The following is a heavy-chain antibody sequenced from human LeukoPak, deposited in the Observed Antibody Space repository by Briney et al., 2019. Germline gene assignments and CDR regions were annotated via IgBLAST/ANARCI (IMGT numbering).Heavy chain of an antibody. CDR3: AKAFSSAYDYGPTDY. D-gene: IGHD5-12*01. CDR1: GFTFSSYG. CDR2: INKIGGTT. V-gene: IGHV3-23*01. J-gene: IGHJ4*02. Sequence: PGGSLRLSCAASGFTFSSYGMHWVRQAPGKGLEWVSTINKIGGTTYYADSVKGRFTISRDNSKNTLFLQMDSPRVEDTAVYYCAKAFSSAYDYGPTDYWGQGTLVTVSS.